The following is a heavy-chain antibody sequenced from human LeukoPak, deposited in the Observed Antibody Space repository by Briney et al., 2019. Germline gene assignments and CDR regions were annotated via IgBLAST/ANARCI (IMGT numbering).Heavy chain of an antibody. Sequence: SETLSLTCTVSGGSISSSSYYWGWIRQPPGKGLEWIGSIYYSGSTYYNPSLKSRVTISVDTSKNQFSLKLSSVTAADTAVYYCATRGYCSGGSCYRAPCNWFDPWGQGTLVTVSS. CDR1: GGSISSSSYY. J-gene: IGHJ5*02. CDR2: IYYSGST. D-gene: IGHD2-15*01. V-gene: IGHV4-39*01. CDR3: ATRGYCSGGSCYRAPCNWFDP.